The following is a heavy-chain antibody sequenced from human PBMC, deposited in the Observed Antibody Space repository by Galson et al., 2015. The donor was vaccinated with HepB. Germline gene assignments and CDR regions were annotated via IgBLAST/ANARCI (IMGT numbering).Heavy chain of an antibody. CDR3: ARLRGWIVTTPGGFDY. D-gene: IGHD5-12*01. CDR1: GYTFTSYW. CDR2: IHPGDSDT. V-gene: IGHV5-51*01. J-gene: IGHJ4*02. Sequence: QSGAEVKRPGESLKISCTGSGYTFTSYWVAWVRQMPGKGLEWMGIIHPGDSDTRYSPSFQGQVTISVDKSISTAYLQWSRLKASDTAIYYCARLRGWIVTTPGGFDYWGQGALVTVSS.